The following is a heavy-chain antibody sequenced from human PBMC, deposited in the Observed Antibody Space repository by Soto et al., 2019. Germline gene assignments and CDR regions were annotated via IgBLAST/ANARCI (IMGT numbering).Heavy chain of an antibody. CDR3: AKMGDIVVVPAAIRSWFDP. CDR1: GFTFSSYA. D-gene: IGHD2-2*01. Sequence: EVQLLESGGGLVQPGGSLRLSCAASGFTFSSYAMSWVRQAPGKGLEWVSAISGSGGSTYYADSVKGRFTISRDNSKNTLYLQMNSLRVEDTAVYYCAKMGDIVVVPAAIRSWFDPWGQGTLVTVSS. J-gene: IGHJ5*02. CDR2: ISGSGGST. V-gene: IGHV3-23*01.